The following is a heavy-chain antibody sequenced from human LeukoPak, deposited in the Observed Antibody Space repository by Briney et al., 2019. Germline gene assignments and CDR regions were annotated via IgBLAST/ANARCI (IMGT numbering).Heavy chain of an antibody. D-gene: IGHD6-13*01. J-gene: IGHJ4*02. Sequence: PGGSLRLSCAPSGFTLSGYWMSWVRQAPGKGLEWVANIKQVGSESYYVGSVKGRFTISRDNAKNSLYLQMNGLRAEDTAVYYCATNAATGIIDYWGQGILVTVSS. V-gene: IGHV3-7*01. CDR3: ATNAATGIIDY. CDR2: IKQVGSES. CDR1: GFTLSGYW.